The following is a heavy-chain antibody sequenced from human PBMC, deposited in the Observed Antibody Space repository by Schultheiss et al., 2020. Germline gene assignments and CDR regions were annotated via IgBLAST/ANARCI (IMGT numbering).Heavy chain of an antibody. CDR2: ISGSGGST. J-gene: IGHJ4*02. CDR3: VRDFMTAAGIN. V-gene: IGHV3-23*01. D-gene: IGHD6-13*01. Sequence: GGSLRLSCAASGFTFDDYGMSWVRQAPGKGLEWVSAISGSGGSTYYADSVKGRFTISRDNAKNTLYMEMSSLRAEDTGTYYCVRDFMTAAGINWGQGTLVTVSS. CDR1: GFTFDDYG.